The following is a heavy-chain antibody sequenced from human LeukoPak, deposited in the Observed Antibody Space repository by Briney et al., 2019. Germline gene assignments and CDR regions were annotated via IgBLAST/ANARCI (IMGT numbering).Heavy chain of an antibody. CDR3: ARNYGDYVKY. V-gene: IGHV4-39*07. D-gene: IGHD4-17*01. CDR1: GGSISSSSYY. Sequence: KPSETLSVNCTVSGGSISSSSYYWGWIRQPPGKGLEWIGSIYYSGSTYYNPSLKSRVAISVDTSKNQFSLKLSSVTAADTAVYYCARNYGDYVKYWGQGTLVTVSS. J-gene: IGHJ4*02. CDR2: IYYSGST.